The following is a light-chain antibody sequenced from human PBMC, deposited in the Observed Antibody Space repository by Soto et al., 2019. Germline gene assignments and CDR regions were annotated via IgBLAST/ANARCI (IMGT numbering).Light chain of an antibody. J-gene: IGLJ2*01. CDR2: EVN. CDR1: NSDVGGFNY. Sequence: QSALTQPPSASGSPGQSVTISCTGTNSDVGGFNYVSWYQQHPGKDPKLMIFEVNKRPSGVPDRFSGSKSGNTASLTVSGLQAEDEADYYCSSYTDTTTVVFGGGTKLTVL. CDR3: SSYTDTTTVV. V-gene: IGLV2-8*01.